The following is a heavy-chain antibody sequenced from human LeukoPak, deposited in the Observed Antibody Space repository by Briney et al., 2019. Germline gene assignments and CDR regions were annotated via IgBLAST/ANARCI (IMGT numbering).Heavy chain of an antibody. Sequence: SETLSLTCAVYGGSFSGYYWGWIRQPPGKGLEWIGSIYHSGSTNYNPSLKSRLTISVDTSKNQFSLDLSSVIAADTAVYYCARVRSSGSDYWGQGTLVTVSS. CDR3: ARVRSSGSDY. D-gene: IGHD6-19*01. J-gene: IGHJ4*02. CDR1: GGSFSGYY. V-gene: IGHV4-34*01. CDR2: IYHSGST.